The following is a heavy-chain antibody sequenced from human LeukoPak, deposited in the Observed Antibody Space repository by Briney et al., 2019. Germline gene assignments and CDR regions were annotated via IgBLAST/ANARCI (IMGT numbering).Heavy chain of an antibody. V-gene: IGHV3-66*01. D-gene: IGHD2-2*02. CDR2: IYSGGST. CDR1: GFTASSNY. Sequence: RGSLRLSSAASGFTASSNYMSWVRHAPRKGLEWVSVIYSGGSTYYADSVKGRFTISRHNSKNTLYLQMNSLRAEDTAVYYCARGRRDIVVVPAAVPTNFDYWGQGTLVTVSS. CDR3: ARGRRDIVVVPAAVPTNFDY. J-gene: IGHJ4*02.